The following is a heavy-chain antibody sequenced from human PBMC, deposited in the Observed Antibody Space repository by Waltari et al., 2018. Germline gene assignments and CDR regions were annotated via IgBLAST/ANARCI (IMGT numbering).Heavy chain of an antibody. CDR3: ARGGNVVVILAATLDY. CDR2: ISFDGAKI. Sequence: QVQLVESGGGVVQPGRSLGLSCAASGFPFHHFPTHGVRQAPGKGLEWVALISFDGAKIYYTDSVRGRFTISRDNSKNTLYLQMESLKPEDTGVYYCARGGNVVVILAATLDYWGQGALVTVSS. D-gene: IGHD2-15*01. V-gene: IGHV3-30-3*01. CDR1: GFPFHHFP. J-gene: IGHJ4*02.